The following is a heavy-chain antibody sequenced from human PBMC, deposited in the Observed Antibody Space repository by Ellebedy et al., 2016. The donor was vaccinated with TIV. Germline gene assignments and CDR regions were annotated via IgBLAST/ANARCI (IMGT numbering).Heavy chain of an antibody. D-gene: IGHD1-14*01. CDR1: GFTFSSYA. CDR3: AKSPSRKPGLLDY. J-gene: IGHJ4*02. CDR2: ISGTGGST. V-gene: IGHV3-23*01. Sequence: GESLKISCAASGFTFSSYAMNWVRQAPGKGLEWVSIISGTGGSTNYADSVKGRFTISRDNSKNMLYLQMNSLSAEDTAIYYCAKSPSRKPGLLDYWGQGTLVTVSS.